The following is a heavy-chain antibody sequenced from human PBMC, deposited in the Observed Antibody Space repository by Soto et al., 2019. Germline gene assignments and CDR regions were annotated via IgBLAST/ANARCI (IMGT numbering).Heavy chain of an antibody. CDR1: GYTLTEVS. V-gene: IGHV1-24*01. D-gene: IGHD6-6*01. CDR3: ATTKYSSSSRGNAPVFDP. J-gene: IGHJ5*02. CDR2: FDPEDGET. Sequence: SVKVYCEVSGYTLTEVSMHWVREAHVKGLEWMGGFDPEDGETIYAQKFQGRVTMTEDTSTDTAYMELSSLRSEDTAVYYCATTKYSSSSRGNAPVFDPWGQATLVTVSS.